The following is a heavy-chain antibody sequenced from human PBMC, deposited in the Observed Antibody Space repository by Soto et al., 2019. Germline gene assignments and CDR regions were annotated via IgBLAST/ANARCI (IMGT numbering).Heavy chain of an antibody. CDR1: GYNFNSYD. CDR3: VGGGDPSVTTDYYYGMDV. J-gene: IGHJ6*02. V-gene: IGHV1-8*01. D-gene: IGHD4-17*01. Sequence: ASVKVSCKASGYNFNSYDINWVRQATGQGLEWMGWINPNSGNTGYAQKFQGRATMTRNTSISTAYMELSSLRSEDTAVYYCVGGGDPSVTTDYYYGMDVWGQGTTVTVSS. CDR2: INPNSGNT.